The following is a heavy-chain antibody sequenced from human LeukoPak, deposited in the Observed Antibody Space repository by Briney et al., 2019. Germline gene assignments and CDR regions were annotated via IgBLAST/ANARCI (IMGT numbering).Heavy chain of an antibody. D-gene: IGHD1-1*01. J-gene: IGHJ6*03. CDR2: INPNSGGT. V-gene: IGHV1-2*02. CDR1: GYTFTGYY. Sequence: GASVKVSCKTSGYTFTGYYVHWVRQAPGPGLEWMGWINPNSGGTNYAQKFQGRVTMTRDTSISTAYMEVSRLRSDDTAMFYCAGATGSVDYYYMDVWGRGTTVTVSS. CDR3: AGATGSVDYYYMDV.